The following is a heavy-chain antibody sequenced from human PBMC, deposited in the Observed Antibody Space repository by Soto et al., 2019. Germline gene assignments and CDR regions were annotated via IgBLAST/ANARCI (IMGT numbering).Heavy chain of an antibody. CDR1: GFTSSNYW. J-gene: IGHJ6*02. V-gene: IGHV3-74*01. D-gene: IGHD3-10*01. CDR3: ARSVRSGSFPYHYYAMDV. Sequence: GSLRLSCAASGFTSSNYWMHWVRQVPGKGLAWVSRIKSDGSSTIYADSVKGRFTISRDNAKNTLDLQMHGLRAEDMAVYYCARSVRSGSFPYHYYAMDVWGQGTTVTVSS. CDR2: IKSDGSST.